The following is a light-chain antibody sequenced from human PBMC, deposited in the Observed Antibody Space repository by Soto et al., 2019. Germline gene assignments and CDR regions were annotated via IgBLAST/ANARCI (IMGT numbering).Light chain of an antibody. V-gene: IGKV3-20*01. Sequence: EIVLTQSPGTLSLSPGERATLSCRASQSVSSIYLAWYQHKPGQASRLLIYGASSRATGIPDRFSGSGSGTDFTLTISRLEPEDFAVYYCQQYGSSSWTFGQGTKVEIK. CDR2: GAS. J-gene: IGKJ1*01. CDR1: QSVSSIY. CDR3: QQYGSSSWT.